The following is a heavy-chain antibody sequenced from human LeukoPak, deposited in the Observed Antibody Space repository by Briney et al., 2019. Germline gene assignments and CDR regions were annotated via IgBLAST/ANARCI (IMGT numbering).Heavy chain of an antibody. CDR2: IRYDGSNI. CDR3: AKDQGGGCPHYFDY. D-gene: IGHD6-19*01. Sequence: SGGSLRLSCAASGFTFSSYGMHWVRQAPGKGLEWVAFIRYDGSNIYYADSVKGRFTISRDNSKNTLYLQMNSLRADDTAVYYCAKDQGGGCPHYFDYWGRETLVTVSS. J-gene: IGHJ4*02. CDR1: GFTFSSYG. V-gene: IGHV3-30*02.